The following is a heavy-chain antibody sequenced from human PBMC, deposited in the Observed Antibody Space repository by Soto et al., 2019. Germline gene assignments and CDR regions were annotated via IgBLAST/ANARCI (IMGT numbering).Heavy chain of an antibody. V-gene: IGHV1-2*04. D-gene: IGHD6-13*01. CDR2: INPNSGGT. CDR3: ARDIPGIAAAGIANWFDP. Sequence: QVQLVQSGAEVKKPGASVKVSCKASGYTFTGYYMHWVRQAPGQGLEWMGWINPNSGGTNYAQKFQGWVTMTRDTSISTAYMELSRLRSDDTAVYYCARDIPGIAAAGIANWFDPWGQGTLVTVSS. J-gene: IGHJ5*02. CDR1: GYTFTGYY.